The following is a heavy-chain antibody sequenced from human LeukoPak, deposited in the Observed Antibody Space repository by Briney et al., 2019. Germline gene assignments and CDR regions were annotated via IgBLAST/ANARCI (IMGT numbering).Heavy chain of an antibody. D-gene: IGHD5-24*01. CDR1: GYTLTELS. CDR2: FDPEDGET. V-gene: IGHV1-24*01. Sequence: ASVKVSCKVSGYTLTELSMHWVRQAPGKGLEWMGGFDPEDGETIYAQKFQGRVTMTEDTSTDTAYMELSSLRSEDTAVYYCATDRRDDYNHRFPWIYGMDVWGQGTTVTVSS. CDR3: ATDRRDDYNHRFPWIYGMDV. J-gene: IGHJ6*02.